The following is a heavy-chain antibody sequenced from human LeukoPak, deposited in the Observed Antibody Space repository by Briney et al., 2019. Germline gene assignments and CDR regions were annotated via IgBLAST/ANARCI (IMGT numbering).Heavy chain of an antibody. D-gene: IGHD3-10*01. CDR3: ARAPGGVVRGVISDYFDY. CDR2: INTDGSST. J-gene: IGHJ4*02. Sequence: PGGSLRLSCAASGFTFSSYWMHWVRQAPGKGLLWVSRINTDGSSTTYADSVKGRFTISRDNAKNTLYLQMNSLRAEDTAVYYCARAPGGVVRGVISDYFDYWGQGTLVTVSS. V-gene: IGHV3-74*01. CDR1: GFTFSSYW.